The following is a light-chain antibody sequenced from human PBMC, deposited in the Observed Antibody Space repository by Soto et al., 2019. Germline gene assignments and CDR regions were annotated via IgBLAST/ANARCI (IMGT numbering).Light chain of an antibody. CDR1: QTVTNSF. V-gene: IGKV3-20*01. J-gene: IGKJ4*01. Sequence: ENVLTQSPGTLSLSPGERATLSCRASQTVTNSFFAWYQQKPGQAPRLLIYGISSRAPGIPDRFSGSGSGTDFTLTISRLEPEDFAVYYCQQYTSSPALTFGGGTRVDIK. CDR3: QQYTSSPALT. CDR2: GIS.